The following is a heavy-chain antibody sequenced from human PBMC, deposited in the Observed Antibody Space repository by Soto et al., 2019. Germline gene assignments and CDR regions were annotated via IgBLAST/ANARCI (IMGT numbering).Heavy chain of an antibody. Sequence: PGESLKISCKGSGYSFTSYWIGWVRQMPGKGLEWMGIIYPGDSDTTYSPSFQGQVTISADKSISTAYLQWSSLKASDTAMYYCARSPGIQLWYGFHAFDIWGQGTMVTV. CDR3: ARSPGIQLWYGFHAFDI. V-gene: IGHV5-51*01. CDR1: GYSFTSYW. CDR2: IYPGDSDT. D-gene: IGHD5-18*01. J-gene: IGHJ3*02.